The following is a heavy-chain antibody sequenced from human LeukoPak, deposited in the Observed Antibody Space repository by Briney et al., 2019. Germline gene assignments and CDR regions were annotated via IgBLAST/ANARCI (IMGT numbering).Heavy chain of an antibody. CDR1: GGSFSGYY. D-gene: IGHD1-1*01. Sequence: PSETLSLTCAVYGGSFSGYYWSWIRQPPGKGMEWIGEINHSGSTNYNPFLKSRVTISVDTSKNQFSLKLSSVTAADTAVYYCARGGGYNWNDPIKVHWFDPWGQGTLVTVSS. J-gene: IGHJ5*02. CDR3: ARGGGYNWNDPIKVHWFDP. V-gene: IGHV4-34*01. CDR2: INHSGST.